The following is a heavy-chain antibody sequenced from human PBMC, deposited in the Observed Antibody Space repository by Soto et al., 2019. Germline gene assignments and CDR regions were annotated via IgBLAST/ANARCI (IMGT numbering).Heavy chain of an antibody. CDR3: ALAVRRRNQFDH. J-gene: IGHJ4*02. D-gene: IGHD6-6*01. V-gene: IGHV1-24*01. Sequence: RASVKVSCKVSGYTLTELSIHWVLQAPGEGLEWMGGFDLENGETIYAQRFQGRVTMTEESSEDTPYMELSSLRSEDTAVYYCALAVRRRNQFDHWGQRTMVTVSS. CDR2: FDLENGET. CDR1: GYTLTELS.